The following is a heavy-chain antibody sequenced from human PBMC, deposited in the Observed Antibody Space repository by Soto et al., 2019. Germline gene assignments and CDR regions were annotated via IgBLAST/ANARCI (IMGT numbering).Heavy chain of an antibody. CDR3: ARLRQSSGWPKGAFDI. D-gene: IGHD6-19*01. J-gene: IGHJ3*02. V-gene: IGHV4-59*01. CDR2: IYYSGST. Sequence: QVQLQESGPGLVKPSETLSLTCTVSGGSISSYYWSWIRQPPGKGLEWIGYIYYSGSTNYNPSLKSRVTISVDTSKNQFSLKLISVTAADTAVYYCARLRQSSGWPKGAFDIWGQGTMVTVSS. CDR1: GGSISSYY.